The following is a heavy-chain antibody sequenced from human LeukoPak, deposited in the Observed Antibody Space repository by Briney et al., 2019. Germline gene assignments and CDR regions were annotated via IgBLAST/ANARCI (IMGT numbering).Heavy chain of an antibody. D-gene: IGHD1-14*01. CDR1: GYSISSGYY. CDR3: ARIRQTSRNYYYYYMDV. V-gene: IGHV4-38-2*01. CDR2: IYHSGST. J-gene: IGHJ6*03. Sequence: SETLSLTCAVSGYSISSGYYWGWIRQPPGKGLEWIGIIYHSGSTYYNPSLKSRVTVSVDTSKNQFSLKLSSVTAADTAVYYCARIRQTSRNYYYYYMDVWGKGTTVTVSS.